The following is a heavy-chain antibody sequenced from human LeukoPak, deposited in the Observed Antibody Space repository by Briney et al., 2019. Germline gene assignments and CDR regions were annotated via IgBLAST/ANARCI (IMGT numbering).Heavy chain of an antibody. D-gene: IGHD6-19*01. CDR3: ATSGIAVASASYFDY. CDR1: GYTLTELS. CDR2: FDAEDGET. V-gene: IGHV1-24*01. Sequence: ASVKVSCKVSGYTLTELSMHWVRQAPGKGLEWMGGFDAEDGETIYAQKFQGRVTMTEDTSTDTAYMELSSLRSEDTAVYYCATSGIAVASASYFDYWGQGTLVTVSS. J-gene: IGHJ4*02.